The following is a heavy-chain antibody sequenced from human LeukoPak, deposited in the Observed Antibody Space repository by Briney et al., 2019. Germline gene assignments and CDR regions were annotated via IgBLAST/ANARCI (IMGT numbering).Heavy chain of an antibody. J-gene: IGHJ6*02. CDR1: GYTFTSYD. CDR3: AKESTGPREGFGSGMDV. Sequence: ASVKVSCKASGYTFTSYDINWVRQATGQGLEWMGWMNPNSGNTGYAQKFQGRVTMTRNTSISTAYMELSSLRSEDTALYYCAKESTGPREGFGSGMDVWGQGTTVTVSS. V-gene: IGHV1-8*01. CDR2: MNPNSGNT. D-gene: IGHD3-10*01.